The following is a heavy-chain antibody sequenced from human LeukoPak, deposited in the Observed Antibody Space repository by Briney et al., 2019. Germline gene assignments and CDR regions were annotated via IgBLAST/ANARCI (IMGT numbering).Heavy chain of an antibody. V-gene: IGHV3-11*01. CDR3: ARAVKYFYDSSGPYLDY. D-gene: IGHD3-22*01. CDR2: ISNTGSTT. Sequence: PGGSLRLSCAASGFTLSDYYMSWIRQAPGKGLEGVSYISNTGSTTHYADSVKGRFTVSRDNAKNSLYLQVNSLRAEDTAVYYCARAVKYFYDSSGPYLDYWGQGTLIAVSS. J-gene: IGHJ4*02. CDR1: GFTLSDYY.